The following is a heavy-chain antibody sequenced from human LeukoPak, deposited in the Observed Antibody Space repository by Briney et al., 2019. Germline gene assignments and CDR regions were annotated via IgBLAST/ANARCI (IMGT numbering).Heavy chain of an antibody. D-gene: IGHD3-3*01. CDR1: GYNFVGYY. Sequence: ASVKVSCKASGYNFVGYYIHWVRQAPGQGLEWMGRINPRDGETNFALKFQGRVTMTSDTSISTAYMELSGLRSDDTAVYYCGRDWELRFHQGGLDYWGQGALVTVSS. J-gene: IGHJ4*02. CDR3: GRDWELRFHQGGLDY. V-gene: IGHV1-2*06. CDR2: INPRDGET.